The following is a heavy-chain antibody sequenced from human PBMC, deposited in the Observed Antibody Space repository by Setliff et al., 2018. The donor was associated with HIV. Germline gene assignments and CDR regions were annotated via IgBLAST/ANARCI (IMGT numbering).Heavy chain of an antibody. V-gene: IGHV3-73*01. CDR1: GFGFSGSA. D-gene: IGHD2-2*01. J-gene: IGHJ4*02. CDR2: IRTKANIYAT. CDR3: IPGGSSSIFFPH. Sequence: PGGSLRLSCAASGFGFSGSAMHWVRQASGKVLEWVGHIRTKANIYATVYAASVKGRFTISRDDAKNTAYLQMSSLKTEATALYYCIPGGSSSIFFPHWGRGTLVTVSS.